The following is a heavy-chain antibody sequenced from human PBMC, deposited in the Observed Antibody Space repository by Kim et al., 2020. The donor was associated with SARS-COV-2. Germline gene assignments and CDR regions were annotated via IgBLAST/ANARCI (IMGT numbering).Heavy chain of an antibody. D-gene: IGHD2-21*02. CDR3: ARGAWVTSSSPFDY. CDR2: ISSSSSSI. V-gene: IGHV3-48*02. J-gene: IGHJ4*02. CDR1: GFTFRTYP. Sequence: GGSLRLSCAASGFTFRTYPMNWVRQAPGKGLEWVSYISSSSSSIYYADSLKGRFTISRDNAKNSLYLQINSLTDEDTAVYYCARGAWVTSSSPFDYWGQGTLVTVSS.